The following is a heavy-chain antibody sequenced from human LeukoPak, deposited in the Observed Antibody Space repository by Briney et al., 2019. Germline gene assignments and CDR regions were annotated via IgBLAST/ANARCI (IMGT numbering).Heavy chain of an antibody. V-gene: IGHV3-74*01. D-gene: IGHD6-6*01. CDR2: ISPTGSTT. CDR3: ARGPNSNWSGLDF. J-gene: IGHJ4*02. CDR1: GFSFSGHW. Sequence: GGSLRLSCTASGFSFSGHWMHWARQLPGKGLVWVSRISPTGSTTSYADSVKGRFTVSRDNAKNTLYLQVNNLRAKDTAVYYCARGPNSNWSGLDFWGQGTLLTVSS.